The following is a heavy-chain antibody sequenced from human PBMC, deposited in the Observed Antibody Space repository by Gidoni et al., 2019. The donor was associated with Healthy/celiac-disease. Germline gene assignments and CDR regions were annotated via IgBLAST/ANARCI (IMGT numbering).Heavy chain of an antibody. V-gene: IGHV1-8*01. D-gene: IGHD1-26*01. Sequence: HVRLAQSGAAVTMPGASVTVSCMASGYTFTIYDINWVRQATGQGLEWRGWMNPNSGNTGYEQKFQGRVTMTRNTSISTAYMERSSLRSEDTAVYYCAREMGHHWFDPWGKGTLVTVSS. CDR2: MNPNSGNT. CDR1: GYTFTIYD. CDR3: AREMGHHWFDP. J-gene: IGHJ5*02.